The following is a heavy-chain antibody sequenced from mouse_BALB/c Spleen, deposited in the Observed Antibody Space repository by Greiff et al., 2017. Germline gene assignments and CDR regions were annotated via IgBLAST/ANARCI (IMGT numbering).Heavy chain of an antibody. V-gene: IGHV1S56*01. Sequence: VQVVESGPELVKPGAFVKISCKASGYTFTSYDINWVQQRPGQGLEWIGWIYPGDGSTKYNEKFKGKATLTADKSSSTDYMQLSSLTSENSAVYFRARSGHYYGAWFAYWGQGTLVTVSA. CDR2: IYPGDGST. D-gene: IGHD1-2*01. J-gene: IGHJ3*01. CDR1: GYTFTSYD. CDR3: ARSGHYYGAWFAY.